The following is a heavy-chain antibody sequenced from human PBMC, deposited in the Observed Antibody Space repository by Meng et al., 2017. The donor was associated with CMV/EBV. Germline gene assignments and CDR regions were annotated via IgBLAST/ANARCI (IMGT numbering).Heavy chain of an antibody. Sequence: YTFTNYYMHWVQPAPGKGLEWMGLVDPEDGETIYAEKFQGRVTITADTSTDTAYMELSSLRSEDTAVYYCATERYQLLPGRSNWFDPWGQGTLVTVSS. CDR2: VDPEDGET. CDR1: YTFTNYY. D-gene: IGHD2-2*01. J-gene: IGHJ5*02. CDR3: ATERYQLLPGRSNWFDP. V-gene: IGHV1-69-2*01.